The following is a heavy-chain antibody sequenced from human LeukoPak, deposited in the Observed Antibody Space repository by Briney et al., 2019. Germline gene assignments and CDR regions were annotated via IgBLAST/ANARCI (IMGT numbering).Heavy chain of an antibody. D-gene: IGHD1-14*01. J-gene: IGHJ4*02. Sequence: SETLSLTCTVSGGSISSSSYYWGWIRQPPGKGLEWIGSIYYSGSTYYNPSLKSRVTISVDTSKNQFSLKLSSVTAADTAVYYCARRTGGYKGTFDYWGQGTLVTVSS. CDR3: ARRTGGYKGTFDY. CDR1: GGSISSSSYY. V-gene: IGHV4-39*07. CDR2: IYYSGST.